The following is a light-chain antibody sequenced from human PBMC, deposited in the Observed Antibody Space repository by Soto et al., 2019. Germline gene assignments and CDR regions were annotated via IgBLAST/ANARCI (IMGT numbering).Light chain of an antibody. CDR2: KVS. J-gene: IGKJ1*01. CDR3: MQGPHWPRT. Sequence: DVVMTQSPLSLPVSLGQPASISCRSSQSLVNSDGSTYLNWFQQRPGQSLRRLIYKVSNRDSGVPDRFSGSVSGTDFTLKISRVEAEDVGVYYCMQGPHWPRTFSQGTKVEIK. V-gene: IGKV2-30*01. CDR1: QSLVNSDGSTY.